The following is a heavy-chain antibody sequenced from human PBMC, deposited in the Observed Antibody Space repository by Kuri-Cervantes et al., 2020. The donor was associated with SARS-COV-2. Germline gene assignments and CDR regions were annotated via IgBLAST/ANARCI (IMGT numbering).Heavy chain of an antibody. D-gene: IGHD3-9*01. V-gene: IGHV4-38-2*01. CDR1: GYSISSGYY. Sequence: GSLRLSCAVSGYSISSGYYWGWIRQPPGKGLEWIGSIYHSGSTYYNPSLKSRVTISADTAKNQFSLKVTSVTAADTAVYYCYSAHFFDWAIDYCGQGTLVTVSS. CDR3: YSAHFFDWAIDY. CDR2: IYHSGST. J-gene: IGHJ4*02.